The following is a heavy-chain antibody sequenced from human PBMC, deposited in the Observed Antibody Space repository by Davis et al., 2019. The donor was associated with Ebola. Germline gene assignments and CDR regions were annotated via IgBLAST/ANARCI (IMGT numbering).Heavy chain of an antibody. CDR1: AYTFTSYY. Sequence: SVQVSCKASAYTFTSYYMHWVRQAPGQGLEWMGRIIPILGMANYAQKFQGRVTITADKSTSTAYMELSSLRSEDTAVYYCAREPRYGDYTHHDYYGMDVWGQGTTVTVSS. V-gene: IGHV1-69*04. J-gene: IGHJ6*02. D-gene: IGHD4-17*01. CDR3: AREPRYGDYTHHDYYGMDV. CDR2: IIPILGMA.